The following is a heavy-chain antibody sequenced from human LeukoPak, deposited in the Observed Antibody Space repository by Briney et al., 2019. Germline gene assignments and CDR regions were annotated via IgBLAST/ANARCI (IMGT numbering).Heavy chain of an antibody. V-gene: IGHV3-21*01. CDR1: GFTFSNYN. CDR3: ARDKNRTSAGRCYLPDD. CDR2: IHTVSDYI. Sequence: NSGGSLRLSCAASGFTFSNYNRNWIRHAPGKGLEWLSSIHTVSDYINYADSVKGRFTISRDNAKNSVFLQMNSLRAEDTAVYYCARDKNRTSAGRCYLPDDWGQGTLVTVSS. D-gene: IGHD2-15*01. J-gene: IGHJ4*02.